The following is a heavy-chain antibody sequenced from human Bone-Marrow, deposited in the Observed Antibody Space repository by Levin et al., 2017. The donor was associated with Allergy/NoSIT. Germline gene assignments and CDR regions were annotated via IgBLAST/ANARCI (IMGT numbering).Heavy chain of an antibody. Sequence: GESLKISCKGSGYSFTSYWIGWVRQMPGKGLEWMGIIYPGDSDTRYSPSFQGQVTISADKSISTAYLQWSSLKASDTAMYYCARHHSSSWYHYYNWFDPWGQGTLVTVSS. D-gene: IGHD6-13*01. CDR1: GYSFTSYW. CDR2: IYPGDSDT. CDR3: ARHHSSSWYHYYNWFDP. V-gene: IGHV5-51*01. J-gene: IGHJ5*02.